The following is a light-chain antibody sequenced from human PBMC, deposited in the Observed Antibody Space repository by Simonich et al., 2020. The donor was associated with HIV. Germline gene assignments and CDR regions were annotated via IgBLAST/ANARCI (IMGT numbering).Light chain of an antibody. V-gene: IGLV2-14*01. CDR1: SSDVGGYNY. CDR2: EVS. CDR3: TSYTRNTTWV. Sequence: QSALTQPASVSGSPGQSVTISCTGTSSDVGGYNYVSWYQQHPGKAPKLIIYEVSKRPSWVSNRFSGSKSGTTASLTISGLQAEDEADYYCTSYTRNTTWVFGGGTKLTVL. J-gene: IGLJ3*02.